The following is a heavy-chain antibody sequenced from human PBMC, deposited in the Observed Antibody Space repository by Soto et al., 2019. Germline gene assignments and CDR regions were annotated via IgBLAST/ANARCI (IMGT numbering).Heavy chain of an antibody. V-gene: IGHV3-33*01. J-gene: IGHJ6*02. CDR1: GFTFSSYG. D-gene: IGHD6-19*01. Sequence: QVQLVESGGGVVQPGRSLRLSCAASGFTFSSYGMHWVRQAPGKGLEWVAVIWYDGSNKYYADSVKGRFTISRDNSKNTLYLQMNSLRAEDTAVYYCARDRIAVAGTNYYSYGMDVWGQGTTVTVSS. CDR2: IWYDGSNK. CDR3: ARDRIAVAGTNYYSYGMDV.